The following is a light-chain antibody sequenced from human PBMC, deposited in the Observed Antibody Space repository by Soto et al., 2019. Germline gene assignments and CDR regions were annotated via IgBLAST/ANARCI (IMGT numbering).Light chain of an antibody. Sequence: EIVLTQSPATLSLSPGESATLSCGASQSVTRNFLAWYQQRPGLAPMLLIYDASRRATGTPDSFSGSGSGTDFTLTISRLEPEDFAVYYCQQYGSSHTFGQGTRLDIK. CDR2: DAS. CDR3: QQYGSSHT. J-gene: IGKJ5*01. V-gene: IGKV3D-20*01. CDR1: QSVTRNF.